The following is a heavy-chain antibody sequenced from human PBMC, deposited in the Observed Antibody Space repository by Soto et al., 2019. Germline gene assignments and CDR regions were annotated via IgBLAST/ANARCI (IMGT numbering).Heavy chain of an antibody. D-gene: IGHD3-22*01. V-gene: IGHV3-30*18. CDR1: GFTVSSYG. Sequence: QVQLVESGGGVVQPGRSLRLSCAASGFTVSSYGIHLVRQAPGNGLEWVAVISYDGSNKYYADSVKGRFTISRDNSKNTLYLQMNSPTADDTAVYYCAKDFTYYYDSSGYYLTEWGQGTLVTVSS. J-gene: IGHJ4*02. CDR2: ISYDGSNK. CDR3: AKDFTYYYDSSGYYLTE.